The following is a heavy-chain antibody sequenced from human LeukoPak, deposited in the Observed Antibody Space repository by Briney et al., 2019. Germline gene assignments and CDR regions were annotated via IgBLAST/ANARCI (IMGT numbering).Heavy chain of an antibody. D-gene: IGHD6-13*01. V-gene: IGHV4-39*07. J-gene: IGHJ4*02. CDR1: GGSISSSSYY. CDR3: ARGKVAAAGLFDY. Sequence: SETLSLTCTVSGGSISSSSYYWGWIRQPPGKGLEWIGSIYYSGSTYYNPSLKSRVTISVDKSKNQFSLKLSSVTAADTAVYYCARGKVAAAGLFDYWGQGTLVTVSS. CDR2: IYYSGST.